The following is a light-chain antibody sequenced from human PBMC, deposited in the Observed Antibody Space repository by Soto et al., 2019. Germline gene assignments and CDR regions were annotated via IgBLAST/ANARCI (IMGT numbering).Light chain of an antibody. CDR3: QQYNNWPLST. Sequence: EIVMTQSPATLSVSPGERATLSCRASQGVSSNLAWYQQKPGQAPRLLIYGASTRASGITARFSGSGSGTEFPLTISSLPSEDFAVYYYQQYNNWPLSTFGQGTKLEIK. V-gene: IGKV3-15*01. J-gene: IGKJ2*01. CDR2: GAS. CDR1: QGVSSN.